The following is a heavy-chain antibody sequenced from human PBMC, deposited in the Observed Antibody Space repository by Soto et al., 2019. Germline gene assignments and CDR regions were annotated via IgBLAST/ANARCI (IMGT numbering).Heavy chain of an antibody. CDR3: VRDGTKTLRDWFDP. J-gene: IGHJ5*02. V-gene: IGHV4-4*07. CDR1: GASISGFY. D-gene: IGHD1-1*01. CDR2: IYATGTT. Sequence: SETLSLTCTVSGASISGFYWSWIRKSAGKGLEWIGRIYATGTTDYNPSLRSRVMMSVDTSKKQFSLKLRSVTAADTAVYYCVRDGTKTLRDWFDPWGQGISVTVSS.